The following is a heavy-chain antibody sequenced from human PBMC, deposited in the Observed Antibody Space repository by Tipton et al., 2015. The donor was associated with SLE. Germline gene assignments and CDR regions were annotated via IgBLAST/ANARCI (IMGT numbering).Heavy chain of an antibody. D-gene: IGHD5/OR15-5a*01. CDR1: GGSISSGGCY. Sequence: TLSLTCTVSGGSISSGGCYWSWIRPHPGKGLEWIGYIYYSGSTYSNPSLRSRVTISVDTSKNQLSLKLGSVTAADTAVYYCARGVGPSRWFDTWGQGTLVTVSS. CDR3: ARGVGPSRWFDT. V-gene: IGHV4-31*03. CDR2: IYYSGST. J-gene: IGHJ5*02.